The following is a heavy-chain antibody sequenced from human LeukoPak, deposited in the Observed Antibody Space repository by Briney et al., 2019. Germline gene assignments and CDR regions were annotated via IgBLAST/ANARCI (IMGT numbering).Heavy chain of an antibody. CDR1: GGSISNYY. D-gene: IGHD3-16*01. CDR2: IYYSGST. Sequence: SETLSLTCTVSGGSISNYYWSWIRQPPGKGLEWIGYIYYSGSTNYNPSLKSRVTISVDTSKNQFSLKLSSVTAADTAVYYCARGGGNYYMDVWGKGTTVTVSS. V-gene: IGHV4-59*01. J-gene: IGHJ6*03. CDR3: ARGGGNYYMDV.